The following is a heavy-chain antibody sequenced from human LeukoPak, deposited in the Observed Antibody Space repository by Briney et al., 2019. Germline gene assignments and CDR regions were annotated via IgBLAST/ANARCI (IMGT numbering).Heavy chain of an antibody. D-gene: IGHD6-13*01. J-gene: IGHJ3*02. V-gene: IGHV1-2*02. CDR2: INPNSGGT. CDR1: GYTFTDYY. CDR3: ARDFSPGIAAAGTGFDAFDI. Sequence: GASVKVSCKASGYTFTDYYIHWVRQAPGQGLEWMGWINPNSGGTTYAQKFQGRVTLTRDTSISTAYMELSSLRSEDTAVYYCARDFSPGIAAAGTGFDAFDIWGQGTMVTVSS.